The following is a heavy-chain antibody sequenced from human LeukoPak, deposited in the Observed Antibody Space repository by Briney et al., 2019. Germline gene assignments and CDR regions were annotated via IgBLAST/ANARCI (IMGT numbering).Heavy chain of an antibody. CDR2: ISGSGGNT. CDR1: VFTFSSYS. V-gene: IGHV3-23*01. D-gene: IGHD3-3*01. J-gene: IGHJ4*02. CDR3: AKVLEWSGDSVVY. Sequence: GGSLRLSCAASVFTFSSYSMSWVRQAPWKGLEWVSAISGSGGNTYYADSVKGRFTISRDNSKNTLYLQMNSLRAEDTAVYYCAKVLEWSGDSVVYWGQGTLVTVSS.